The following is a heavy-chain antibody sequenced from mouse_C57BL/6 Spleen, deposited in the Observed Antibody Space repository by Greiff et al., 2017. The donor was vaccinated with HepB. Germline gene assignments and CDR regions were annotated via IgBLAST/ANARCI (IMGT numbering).Heavy chain of an antibody. J-gene: IGHJ2*01. CDR3: AINYSNDYFDY. Sequence: QVQLQQPGAELVKPGASVKLSCKASGYTFTSYWMHWVKQRPGQGLEWIGMIHPNSGSTNYNEKFKSKATLTVDKSSSTAYMQLSSLTSEDSAVYYCAINYSNDYFDYWGQGTTLTVSS. CDR2: IHPNSGST. V-gene: IGHV1-64*01. D-gene: IGHD2-5*01. CDR1: GYTFTSYW.